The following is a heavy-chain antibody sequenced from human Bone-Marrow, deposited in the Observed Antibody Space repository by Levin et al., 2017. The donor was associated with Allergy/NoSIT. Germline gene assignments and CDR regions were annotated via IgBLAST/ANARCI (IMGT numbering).Heavy chain of an antibody. CDR2: INSDGSST. J-gene: IGHJ4*02. CDR1: GFTFSSYW. V-gene: IGHV3-74*01. Sequence: LTCAASGFTFSSYWMHWVRQAPGKGLVWVSRINSDGSSTSYADSVKGRFTISRDNAKNTLYLQMNSLRAEDTAVYYCAREVGATSHDYWGQGTLVTVSS. CDR3: AREVGATSHDY. D-gene: IGHD1-26*01.